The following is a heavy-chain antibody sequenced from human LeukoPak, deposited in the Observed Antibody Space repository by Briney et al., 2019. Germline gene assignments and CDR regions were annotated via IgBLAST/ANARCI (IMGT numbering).Heavy chain of an antibody. CDR1: GYTFTTYG. V-gene: IGHV1-18*01. CDR2: ISVYNGKP. CDR3: ARSISAPRIYYFDY. D-gene: IGHD6-6*01. J-gene: IGHJ4*02. Sequence: ASVKVSCKTSGYTFTTYGITWVRQAPGQGLEWMGWISVYNGKPNYAQKVRGRVTMTTDTSTGTAYMELRSLISDDTAVYYCARSISAPRIYYFDYWGQGTLVTVSS.